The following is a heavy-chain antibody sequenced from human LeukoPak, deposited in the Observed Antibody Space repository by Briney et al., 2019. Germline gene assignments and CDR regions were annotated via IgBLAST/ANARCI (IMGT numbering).Heavy chain of an antibody. CDR1: GYTFTSYY. Sequence: ASVKVSCKASGYTFTSYYVHWVRQPPGQGLDWMGIINPSGGSTSYAQKFQGRVTMTRDTSTSTVYMELSSLRSEDTAVYYCARAPPRYSSSWYYFDYWGQGTLVTVSS. V-gene: IGHV1-46*01. CDR2: INPSGGST. CDR3: ARAPPRYSSSWYYFDY. D-gene: IGHD6-13*01. J-gene: IGHJ4*02.